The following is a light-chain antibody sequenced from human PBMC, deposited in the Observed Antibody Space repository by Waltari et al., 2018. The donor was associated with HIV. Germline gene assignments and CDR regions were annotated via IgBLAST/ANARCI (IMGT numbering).Light chain of an antibody. V-gene: IGLV1-40*01. J-gene: IGLJ2*01. Sequence: HSVLTQAPSVSGAPGPRVTLPCSGSSSNIVAGYDVHWYQHRPGTAPKLLLYGDTKRPSGVPDRFSGSSSVTSASLVSTGLQPEDEADYYCQSFDSSLSSSVVFGGGTKLTVL. CDR3: QSFDSSLSSSVV. CDR2: GDT. CDR1: SSNIVAGYD.